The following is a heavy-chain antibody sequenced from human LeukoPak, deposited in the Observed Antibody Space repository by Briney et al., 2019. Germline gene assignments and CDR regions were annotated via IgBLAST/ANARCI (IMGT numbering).Heavy chain of an antibody. CDR3: AKDSTGWLQLGAFDY. CDR1: GFTFDDYA. D-gene: IGHD5-24*01. J-gene: IGHJ4*02. V-gene: IGHV3-9*01. CDR2: ISWNSGSI. Sequence: GGSLRLSCAASGFTFDDYAMHWVLQAPGKGLEWVSGISWNSGSIGYADSVKGRFTISRDNAKNSLYLQMNSLRAEDTALYYCAKDSTGWLQLGAFDYWGQGTLVTVSS.